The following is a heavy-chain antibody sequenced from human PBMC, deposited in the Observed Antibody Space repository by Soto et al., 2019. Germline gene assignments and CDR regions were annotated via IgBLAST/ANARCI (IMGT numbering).Heavy chain of an antibody. CDR2: MNPNSGNT. V-gene: IGHV1-8*01. CDR3: ARNPRTITIFGVVNAFAI. CDR1: GYTFTSYD. J-gene: IGHJ3*02. Sequence: ASVKVSCKASGYTFTSYDINWVRQATGQGLEWMGWMNPNSGNTGYAQKFQGRVTMTRNTSISTAYMELSSLRSEDTAVDYCARNPRTITIFGVVNAFAISGQGTMVTVAS. D-gene: IGHD3-3*01.